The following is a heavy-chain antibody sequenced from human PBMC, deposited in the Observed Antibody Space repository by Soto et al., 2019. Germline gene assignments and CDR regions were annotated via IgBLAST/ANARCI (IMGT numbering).Heavy chain of an antibody. D-gene: IGHD2-15*01. CDR1: GDSIITGGYY. CDR2: IQYSGTA. CDR3: VGGFPWVGFDY. J-gene: IGHJ4*02. V-gene: IGHV4-39*01. Sequence: QLQLQESGPGLVKPSETLSLTCTVSGDSIITGGYYWGWIRQPPGKGLEWIGNIQYSGTASYSPSPRTRATLSARTSNNQFPLNLTSVTAADTAVYICVGGFPWVGFDYWGQGTLVTVSS.